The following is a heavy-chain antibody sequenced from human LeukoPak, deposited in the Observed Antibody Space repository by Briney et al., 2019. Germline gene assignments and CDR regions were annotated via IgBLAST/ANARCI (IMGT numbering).Heavy chain of an antibody. V-gene: IGHV3-48*02. D-gene: IGHD6-19*01. CDR2: ITGTSSTI. Sequence: PGGSLRLSCAASGFSFSTYTMNWVRQAPGKGLDWVSYITGTSSTIYYADSVKGRFTVSRDNARNSLYLQMNSLRDEETAVYYCARVLTDSRGWYHFDYWGQGTLVTVSS. CDR1: GFSFSTYT. CDR3: ARVLTDSRGWYHFDY. J-gene: IGHJ4*02.